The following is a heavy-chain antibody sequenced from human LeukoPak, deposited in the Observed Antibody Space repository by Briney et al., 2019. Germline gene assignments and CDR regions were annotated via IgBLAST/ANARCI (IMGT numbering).Heavy chain of an antibody. CDR3: ACGRFGELLPNFDY. CDR2: ISWNSGSI. D-gene: IGHD3-10*01. Sequence: GGSLRLSCAASGFTFDDYAMHWVRQAPGKGLEWVSGISWNSGSIGYADSVKGRFTVSRDNAKNSLYLQMNSLRAEDTALYYCACGRFGELLPNFDYWGQGTLVTVSS. V-gene: IGHV3-9*01. CDR1: GFTFDDYA. J-gene: IGHJ4*02.